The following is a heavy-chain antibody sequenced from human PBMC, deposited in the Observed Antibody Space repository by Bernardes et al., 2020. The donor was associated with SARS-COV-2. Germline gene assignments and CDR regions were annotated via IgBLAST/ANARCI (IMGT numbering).Heavy chain of an antibody. D-gene: IGHD1-7*01. CDR1: GFTFSSYG. V-gene: IGHV3-33*01. CDR2: IWYDGSDE. J-gene: IGHJ4*02. Sequence: GGSLRLSCAASGFTFSSYGMHWVRQAPGKGLEWVALIWYDGSDEYYADSLRGRFTISRDNSKNTLYLQMNSLRAEDTAVYYCARGLELELITWFDYWGQGTLVTVSS. CDR3: ARGLELELITWFDY.